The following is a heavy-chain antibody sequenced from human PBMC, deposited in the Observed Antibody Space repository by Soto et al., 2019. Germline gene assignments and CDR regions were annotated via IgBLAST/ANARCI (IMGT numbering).Heavy chain of an antibody. V-gene: IGHV4-31*03. D-gene: IGHD3-22*01. CDR1: GGSISSGRYY. CDR2: IYYSGST. Sequence: SETLSLTCTVSGGSISSGRYYWSWIRQYPGKGLGWISYIYYSGSTYYDPSLKSRVTISVDTSKNQFSLKLSSVTAADTAVYYCARATYYYDSSGYQTSVFDYWGQGTLVTVSS. CDR3: ARATYYYDSSGYQTSVFDY. J-gene: IGHJ4*02.